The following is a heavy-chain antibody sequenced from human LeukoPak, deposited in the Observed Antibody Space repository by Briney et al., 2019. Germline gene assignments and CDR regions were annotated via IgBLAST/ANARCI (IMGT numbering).Heavy chain of an antibody. V-gene: IGHV3-43*01. J-gene: IGHJ4*02. Sequence: GGSLRLSCAASGFTFDDYTMHWVRQAPGKGLEWVSLISWDGGSTYYADSVKGRFTISRDNSKNSLYLQMNSLRTEDTALYHCAKDNGDYGGNPAQSYFDYWGQGTLVTVSS. CDR1: GFTFDDYT. D-gene: IGHD4-23*01. CDR2: ISWDGGST. CDR3: AKDNGDYGGNPAQSYFDY.